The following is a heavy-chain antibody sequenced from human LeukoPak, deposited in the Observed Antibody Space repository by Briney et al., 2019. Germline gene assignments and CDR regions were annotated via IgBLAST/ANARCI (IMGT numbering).Heavy chain of an antibody. D-gene: IGHD3-10*01. Sequence: PGGSLRLSCAASGFSVPNAWMSWVRQAPGKGLEWVGRIKSKTEGGARDYGAPVKDRFIILRDESKNTLYLQMNSLKTEDTAVYYCTRKHYYGSAGVDYWGQGTLVTVSS. CDR2: IKSKTEGGAR. V-gene: IGHV3-15*01. CDR3: TRKHYYGSAGVDY. J-gene: IGHJ4*02. CDR1: GFSVPNAW.